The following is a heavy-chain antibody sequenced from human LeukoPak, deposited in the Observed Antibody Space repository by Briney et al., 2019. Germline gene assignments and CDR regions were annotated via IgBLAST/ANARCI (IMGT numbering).Heavy chain of an antibody. V-gene: IGHV3-48*01. CDR3: ARSSRELGGYAPWELMPPFDY. CDR2: ISSSSSTI. CDR1: GFTFSSYR. D-gene: IGHD1-7*01. J-gene: IGHJ4*02. Sequence: GGSLRLSRAASGFTFSSYRMNWVRQAPGRGLEWVSYISSSSSTIYYADSVKGRFTISRDNAKNSLYLQMNSLRAEDTAVYYCARSSRELGGYAPWELMPPFDYWGQGTLVTVSS.